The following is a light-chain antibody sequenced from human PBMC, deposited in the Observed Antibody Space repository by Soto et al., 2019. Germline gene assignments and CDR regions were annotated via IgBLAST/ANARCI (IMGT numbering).Light chain of an antibody. V-gene: IGLV1-44*01. Sequence: QSVLTQPPSASGTPGQRVTISCSGSSSNIGSNTVNWCQQLPGTAPKLHIYGHHQRPSGVPDRFSGSKSGSSASLAISGLQSEDEADYYCAVWDDSLDGRVFGGGTKLTVL. CDR1: SSNIGSNT. CDR2: GHH. J-gene: IGLJ2*01. CDR3: AVWDDSLDGRV.